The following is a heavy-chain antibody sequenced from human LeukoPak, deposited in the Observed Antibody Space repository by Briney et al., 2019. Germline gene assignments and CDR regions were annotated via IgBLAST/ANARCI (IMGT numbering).Heavy chain of an antibody. Sequence: PSETLSLTCTVSGRSISSSSYYWGWIRQPPGKGLERIGYIYYSGSTYYNPSLKSRVTISVDTSKNQFSLKLSSVTAADTAVYYCARNGVYGSGSHFDYWGQGTLVTVSS. D-gene: IGHD3-10*01. V-gene: IGHV4-31*03. CDR2: IYYSGST. CDR1: GRSISSSSYY. CDR3: ARNGVYGSGSHFDY. J-gene: IGHJ4*02.